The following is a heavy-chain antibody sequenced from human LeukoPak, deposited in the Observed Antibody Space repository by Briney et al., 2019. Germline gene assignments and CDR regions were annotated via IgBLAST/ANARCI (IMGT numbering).Heavy chain of an antibody. CDR1: GFSLSTSGVG. J-gene: IGHJ4*02. Sequence: ESGPTLVKPTQTLTLTCTFSGFSLSTSGVGVGWIRQPPGKALKWLALIYWDDDKRYSPSLKSRLTITKDTSKNQVVLTMTNMDPVDTATYYSAHRGYSYDIGRPYYFDYWGQGTLVTASS. CDR3: AHRGYSYDIGRPYYFDY. V-gene: IGHV2-5*02. D-gene: IGHD5-18*01. CDR2: IYWDDDK.